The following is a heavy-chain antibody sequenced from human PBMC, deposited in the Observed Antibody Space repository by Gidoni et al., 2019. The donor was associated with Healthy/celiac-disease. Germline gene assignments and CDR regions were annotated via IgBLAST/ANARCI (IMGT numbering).Heavy chain of an antibody. CDR2: SYSGGST. CDR1: GFTVSSNY. D-gene: IGHD3-9*01. Sequence: EVQLVESGGGLIQPGGSMTLSCAASGFTVSSNYMSWVRQAPGKGLEWVSVSYSGGSTYYADSVKGRFTISRDNSKNTLYLQMNSLRAEDTAVYYCARDLILMVYWYFDLWGRGTLVTVSS. J-gene: IGHJ2*01. CDR3: ARDLILMVYWYFDL. V-gene: IGHV3-53*01.